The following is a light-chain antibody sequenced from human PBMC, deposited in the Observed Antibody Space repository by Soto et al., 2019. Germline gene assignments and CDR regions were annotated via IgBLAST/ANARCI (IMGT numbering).Light chain of an antibody. J-gene: IGKJ1*01. CDR3: QQYGDSPPT. Sequence: EIVLTQSPGTLSLSPGERATLSCRASQSLSTNYLAWYQRKPGQAPRLLIYGASSRVTDIPRRFSGSGSGTDFTLTITRLEPEDFAVYYCQQYGDSPPTFGQGTKVEIK. CDR2: GAS. CDR1: QSLSTNY. V-gene: IGKV3-20*01.